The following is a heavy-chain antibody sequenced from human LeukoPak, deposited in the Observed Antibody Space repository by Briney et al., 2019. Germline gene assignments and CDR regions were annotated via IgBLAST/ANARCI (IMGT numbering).Heavy chain of an antibody. V-gene: IGHV3-74*01. CDR1: GFTFSNNW. CDR3: AAAEMATIRN. Sequence: GGSLRLSCAASGFTFSNNWMHWVRQAPGKGLVWVSRINTDGRTTSYADSVKARFTISRDNAKNTLYLQMNSLTAEDTALYYCAAAEMATIRNWGQGTLVTVSS. J-gene: IGHJ4*02. CDR2: INTDGRTT. D-gene: IGHD5-24*01.